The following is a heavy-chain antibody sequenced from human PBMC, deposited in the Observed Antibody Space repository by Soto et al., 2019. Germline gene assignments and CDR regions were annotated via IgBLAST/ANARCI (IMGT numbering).Heavy chain of an antibody. D-gene: IGHD3-16*01. J-gene: IGHJ4*01. V-gene: IGHV3-30-3*01. CDR1: GFAVSSYS. CDR2: MSFDGNSK. Sequence: PGGSLRLSCAASGFAVSSYSMHWVRQAPGKGLEWVAAMSFDGNSKYFADSVKGRFKISRDTSKNTWSLEMESLGVEDSALYHCTRRRSMIPKAHFEYWAHGTQVTVSS. CDR3: TRRRSMIPKAHFEY.